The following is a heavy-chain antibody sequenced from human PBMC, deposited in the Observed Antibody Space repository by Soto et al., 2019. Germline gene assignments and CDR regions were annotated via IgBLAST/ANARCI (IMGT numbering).Heavy chain of an antibody. CDR1: GGSFSGYY. V-gene: IGHV4-34*01. J-gene: IGHJ4*02. D-gene: IGHD6-13*01. CDR2: INHSGST. CDR3: ARMTNIAAAEY. Sequence: SETLSLTCAVYGGSFSGYYWSWIRQPPGKGLEWIGEINHSGSTNYNPSLKSRVTISVDTSKNQFSLKLSSVTAADTAVYYCARMTNIAAAEYWGQGTLVTVSS.